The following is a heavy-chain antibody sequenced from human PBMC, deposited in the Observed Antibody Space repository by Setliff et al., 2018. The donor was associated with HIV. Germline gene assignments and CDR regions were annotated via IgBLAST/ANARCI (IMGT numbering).Heavy chain of an antibody. D-gene: IGHD2-15*01. CDR2: ISDTSATI. Sequence: GGSLRLSCAASGFTFNTYTMNWVRQAPGKGLEWLSYISDTSATIYYADSVKGRFTISRDNAKNSLYLQMNSLRAEDTAVYYCAKCGGVTCYSASWYFDYWGQGTLVTVSS. CDR1: GFTFNTYT. V-gene: IGHV3-48*04. J-gene: IGHJ4*02. CDR3: AKCGGVTCYSASWYFDY.